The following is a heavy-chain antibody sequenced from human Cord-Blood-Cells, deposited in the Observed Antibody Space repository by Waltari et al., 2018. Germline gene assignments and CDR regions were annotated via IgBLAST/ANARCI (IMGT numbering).Heavy chain of an antibody. CDR3: AKGLGPLDY. J-gene: IGHJ4*02. D-gene: IGHD3-9*01. Sequence: EVQLLESGGGLVQPGGSLRLYCAGSGFTFSSYAMSWVRQAPGKGLAWVSEISGSGVGTYYADSVQGRFTHSRDNSKNTLYLQLNSLRAEDTAVYYCAKGLGPLDYWGQGTLVTVSS. CDR1: GFTFSSYA. V-gene: IGHV3-23*01. CDR2: ISGSGVGT.